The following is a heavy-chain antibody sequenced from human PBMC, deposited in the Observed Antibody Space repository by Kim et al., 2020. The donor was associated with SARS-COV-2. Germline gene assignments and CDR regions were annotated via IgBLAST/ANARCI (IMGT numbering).Heavy chain of an antibody. J-gene: IGHJ4*02. D-gene: IGHD3-22*01. Sequence: KGRFTNARENAKNSLYLQMNSLRAEDTAVYYCARDPVRSYYYDSSGYFDYWGQGTLVTVSS. V-gene: IGHV3-11*05. CDR3: ARDPVRSYYYDSSGYFDY.